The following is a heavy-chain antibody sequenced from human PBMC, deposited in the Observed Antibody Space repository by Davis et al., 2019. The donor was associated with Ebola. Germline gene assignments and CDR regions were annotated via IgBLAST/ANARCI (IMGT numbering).Heavy chain of an antibody. CDR3: ATAPVWSGYYDDY. CDR1: GFTFSSYA. D-gene: IGHD3-3*01. Sequence: GESLKISCAASGFTFSSYAMSWVRPAPGKGLELVSAIGGSGGRTYYADSVKGRVTISRDNSKNTLYLQMNSLRVEDTAVYYCATAPVWSGYYDDYWGQGSLVTVSS. CDR2: IGGSGGRT. V-gene: IGHV3-23*01. J-gene: IGHJ4*02.